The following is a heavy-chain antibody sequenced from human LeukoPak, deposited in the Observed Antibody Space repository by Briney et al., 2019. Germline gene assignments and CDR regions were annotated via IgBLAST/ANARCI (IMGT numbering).Heavy chain of an antibody. J-gene: IGHJ4*02. CDR2: ISYDGDNT. CDR1: GFTFSTYW. V-gene: IGHV3-74*01. CDR3: VLLSLTPG. Sequence: GGSLRLSCAASGFTFSTYWMHWVRQAPGKELVWVSRISYDGDNTNYADSVKGRFTISRDNAKNTLYLQMDSLRPEDTAVYYCVLLSLTPGWGQGTLVTASS. D-gene: IGHD2-8*01.